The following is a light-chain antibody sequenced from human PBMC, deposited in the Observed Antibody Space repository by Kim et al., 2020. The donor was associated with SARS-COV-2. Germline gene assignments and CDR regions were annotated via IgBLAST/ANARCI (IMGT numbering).Light chain of an antibody. CDR3: QQYHDYPLT. Sequence: ASVGDTVTITCRASQGISRWLAWYQQAPEKAPKSLISGASTLQSGVPSRFSGSGSGTDFTLTITSLQPEDFATYYCQQYHDYPLTFGGGTKVDIK. CDR2: GAS. J-gene: IGKJ4*01. CDR1: QGISRW. V-gene: IGKV1D-16*01.